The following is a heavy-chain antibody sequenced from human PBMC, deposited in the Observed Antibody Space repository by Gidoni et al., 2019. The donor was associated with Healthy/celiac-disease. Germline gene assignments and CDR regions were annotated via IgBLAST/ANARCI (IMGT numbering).Heavy chain of an antibody. Sequence: VRQSPGQGLEWMGIINPSGGSTSYAQKFQGRVTMTRDTSTSTVYMGLSSLRSEDTAVYYCARDPGSKRFLEWGGWYCDLWGRGTLVTVSS. D-gene: IGHD3-3*01. CDR3: ARDPGSKRFLEWGGWYCDL. CDR2: INPSGGST. J-gene: IGHJ2*01. V-gene: IGHV1-46*01.